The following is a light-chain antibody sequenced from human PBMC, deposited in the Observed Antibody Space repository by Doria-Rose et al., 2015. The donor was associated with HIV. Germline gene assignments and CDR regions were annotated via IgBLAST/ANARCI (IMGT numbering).Light chain of an antibody. V-gene: IGKV1-12*01. CDR3: QQSNSFPIT. CDR2: AAS. CDR1: EAVSSW. Sequence: DIQMTQSPSSVSASVGDRVTITCRASEAVSSWLVWYQQKPGKAPKVLIYAASTLQSGVPSRFSGSGFGTDFTLTISNLQPEDFATYYCQQSNSFPITFGQRTRLEIK. J-gene: IGKJ5*01.